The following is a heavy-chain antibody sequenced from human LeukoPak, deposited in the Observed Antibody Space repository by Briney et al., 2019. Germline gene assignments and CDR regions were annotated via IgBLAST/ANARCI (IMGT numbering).Heavy chain of an antibody. D-gene: IGHD3-22*01. J-gene: IGHJ4*02. CDR2: IYYSGST. V-gene: IGHV4-31*03. CDR1: GGSISSGGYY. Sequence: PSQTLSLTCTVSGGSISSGGYYWSWIRQHPGKGLEWIGYIYYSGSTYYNPSLKSRVTISVDTSKNQFSLKLSSVTAADTAVYYCARLGPYDSSGYYSWGQGTLVTVSS. CDR3: ARLGPYDSSGYYS.